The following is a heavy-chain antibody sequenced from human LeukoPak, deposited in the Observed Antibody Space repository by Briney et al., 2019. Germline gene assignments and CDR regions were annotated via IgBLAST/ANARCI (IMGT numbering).Heavy chain of an antibody. J-gene: IGHJ4*02. CDR2: TSYDGSNK. Sequence: GGSLRLSCAASGFTFSSYAMYWVRQAPGKGLEWVAVTSYDGSNKYYADSVKGRFTISRDNSKNTLYLQMSSLRVEDTAVYYCARGSPVDYWGQGTLVTVSS. V-gene: IGHV3-30-3*01. CDR3: ARGSPVDY. CDR1: GFTFSSYA.